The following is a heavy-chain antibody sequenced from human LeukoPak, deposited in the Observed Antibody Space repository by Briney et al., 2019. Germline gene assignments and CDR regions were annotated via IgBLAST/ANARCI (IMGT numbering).Heavy chain of an antibody. CDR3: ARRLTQYDCFDP. CDR2: TYYRSKWWH. V-gene: IGHV6-1*01. Sequence: SQTLSLTCAISGDSVSSNRAAWNWIRQSPSRGLEWLGRTYYRSKWWHDFAVSVKSRITLSPDTSRNQFSLQLNSVTPEDTAVYYCARRLTQYDCFDPWGQGILVTVSS. D-gene: IGHD2-2*01. CDR1: GDSVSSNRAA. J-gene: IGHJ5*02.